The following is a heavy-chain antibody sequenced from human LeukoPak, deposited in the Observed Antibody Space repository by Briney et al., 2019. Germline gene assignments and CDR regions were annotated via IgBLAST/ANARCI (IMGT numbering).Heavy chain of an antibody. D-gene: IGHD5-18*01. CDR1: GFTFDDYA. CDR2: ISGDGGST. V-gene: IGHV3-43*02. Sequence: QPGGSLRLSCAASGFTFDDYAMHWVRQAPGKGLEWVSLISGDGGSTYYADSVKGRFIISRDNSKNSLYLQMNSLRTEYTALYYCAKSTDTAMVRYWFDPWGQGTLVTVSS. J-gene: IGHJ5*02. CDR3: AKSTDTAMVRYWFDP.